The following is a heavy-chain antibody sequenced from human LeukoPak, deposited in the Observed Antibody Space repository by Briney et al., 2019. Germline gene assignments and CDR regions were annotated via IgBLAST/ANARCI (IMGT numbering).Heavy chain of an antibody. V-gene: IGHV4-38-2*01. J-gene: IGHJ4*02. CDR1: SYSLSSGYY. CDR2: VYHTGKS. D-gene: IGHD3-22*01. CDR3: ARQRYHYDTSGYWASRDFDY. Sequence: SETLSLTCAVSSYSLSSGYYWGWIRQPPGKGLEWIGSVYHTGKSYYNPSLKSRVTISVDTSKNQFSLKLTSVTAADTAAYYCARQRYHYDTSGYWASRDFDYWGQGTLVSVSS.